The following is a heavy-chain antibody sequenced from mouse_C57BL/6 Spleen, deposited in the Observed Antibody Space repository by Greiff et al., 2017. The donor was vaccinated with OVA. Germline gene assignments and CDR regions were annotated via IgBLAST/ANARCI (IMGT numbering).Heavy chain of an antibody. CDR3: ARVYYGSIDY. J-gene: IGHJ2*01. CDR2: INPNNGGT. V-gene: IGHV1-26*01. D-gene: IGHD2-1*01. CDR1: GYTFTDYY. Sequence: VQLQQSGPELVKPGASVKISCKASGYTFTDYYMNWVKQSHGKSLEWIGDINPNNGGTSYNQKFKGKATLTVDKSSSTAYMELRSLTSEDSAVYYCARVYYGSIDYWGQGTTLTVSS.